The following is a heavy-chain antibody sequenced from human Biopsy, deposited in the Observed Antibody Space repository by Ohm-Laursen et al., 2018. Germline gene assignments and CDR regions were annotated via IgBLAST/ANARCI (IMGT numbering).Heavy chain of an antibody. CDR1: GNTFATYH. Sequence: ASVTVSCKASGNTFATYHIHWVRQAPGQGLEWMGVISPSGATTSFSQKFQGRITMTRDTSTGTVYMDRNSLGSEDTAVYYCARAGVGSDGTDSYYYGMDVWGPGTTVTVSS. V-gene: IGHV1-46*01. CDR3: ARAGVGSDGTDSYYYGMDV. CDR2: ISPSGATT. J-gene: IGHJ6*02. D-gene: IGHD5-24*01.